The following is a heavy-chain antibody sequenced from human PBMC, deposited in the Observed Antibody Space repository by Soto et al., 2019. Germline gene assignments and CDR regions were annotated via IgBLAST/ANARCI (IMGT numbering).Heavy chain of an antibody. V-gene: IGHV1-3*01. CDR3: ARGYCSSTSCQYYLDF. D-gene: IGHD2-2*01. CDR1: GYTFTGYA. Sequence: ASVKVSCKASGYTFTGYAIHWVRQAPGQRLEWMGWINGDNGDTKYAQKFQGRVTITRDTSATTAYMELTSLGSEDKALYHCARGYCSSTSCQYYLDFWGQGTPVTVSS. J-gene: IGHJ4*02. CDR2: INGDNGDT.